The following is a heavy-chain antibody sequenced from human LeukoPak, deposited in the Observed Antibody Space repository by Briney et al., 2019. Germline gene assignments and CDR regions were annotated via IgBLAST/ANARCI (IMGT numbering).Heavy chain of an antibody. CDR3: ARDGIDYCSGGSCYSYFDY. CDR1: GGSISSYY. V-gene: IGHV4-4*07. CDR2: IYTSGST. J-gene: IGHJ4*02. D-gene: IGHD2-15*01. Sequence: PSETLSLTCTVSGGSISSYYWSWIRQPAGKGLEWIERIYTSGSTNYNPSLKSRVTMAVDTSKNQFSLKLSSVTAADTAVYYCARDGIDYCSGGSCYSYFDYWGQGTLVTVSS.